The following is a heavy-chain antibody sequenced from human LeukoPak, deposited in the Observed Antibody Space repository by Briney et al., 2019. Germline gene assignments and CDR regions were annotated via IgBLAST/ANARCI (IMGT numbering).Heavy chain of an antibody. Sequence: ASVKVSCKVSGYTLTELSMHWVRQAPGKGLEWMGGFHPEDGETIYAQKFQGRVTMTEDTSTDTAYMELSSLRSEDTAVYYCATDPPSLYCSSTSCYGVWGQGTMVTVSS. J-gene: IGHJ3*01. CDR3: ATDPPSLYCSSTSCYGV. CDR1: GYTLTELS. V-gene: IGHV1-24*01. D-gene: IGHD2-2*01. CDR2: FHPEDGET.